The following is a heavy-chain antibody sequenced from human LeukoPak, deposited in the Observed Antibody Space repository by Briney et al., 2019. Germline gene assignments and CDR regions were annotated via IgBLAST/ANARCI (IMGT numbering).Heavy chain of an antibody. Sequence: SQTLSLTCALSGDSVSSNSAAWTWIRQSPSRGLEWLGRTYYRSKWYNDYAVSVKSRITINPDTSKNQFSLQLNSVTPEDTAVYYCARDQFVLAAAAIDNYYYGMDVWGQGTTVTVSS. J-gene: IGHJ6*02. CDR1: GDSVSSNSAA. V-gene: IGHV6-1*01. CDR2: TYYRSKWYN. D-gene: IGHD6-13*01. CDR3: ARDQFVLAAAAIDNYYYGMDV.